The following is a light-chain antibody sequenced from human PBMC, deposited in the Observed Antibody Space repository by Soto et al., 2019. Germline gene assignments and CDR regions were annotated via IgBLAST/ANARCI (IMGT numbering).Light chain of an antibody. CDR1: SSDVGGYNY. J-gene: IGLJ3*02. V-gene: IGLV2-8*01. CDR2: EVN. CDR3: SSFTVRNNLL. Sequence: QSVLTQPPSASGSPGQSVTISCTGTSSDVGGYNYVSWYQQHPGKVPKLIIFEVNKRPSGVPDRFSGSKSGNTASLTVSGLQAEDEADYYCSSFTVRNNLLFGGGTKVTVL.